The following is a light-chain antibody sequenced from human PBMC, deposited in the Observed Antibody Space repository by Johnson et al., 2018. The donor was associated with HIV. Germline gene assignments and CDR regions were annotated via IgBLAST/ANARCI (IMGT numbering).Light chain of an antibody. J-gene: IGLJ1*01. V-gene: IGLV1-51*02. CDR3: GVLDASLSPHYV. Sequence: QSVLTQPPSVSAAPGQRVNISCSGHSSNIENYFVSWYQQLPGAAPRLLIYEDYKRPSGIPDRFSGSKSGASATLGITGLQTGDEADYYCGVLDASLSPHYVFGTGTTITVL. CDR2: EDY. CDR1: SSNIENYF.